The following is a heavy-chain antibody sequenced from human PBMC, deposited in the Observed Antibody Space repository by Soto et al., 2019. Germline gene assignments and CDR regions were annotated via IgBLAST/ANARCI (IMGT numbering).Heavy chain of an antibody. V-gene: IGHV3-66*01. D-gene: IGHD3-22*01. CDR2: IYSGVST. Sequence: GGSLRLSCAASGFTVNNNYMSWVRQAPGKGLEWVSVIYSGVSTYYADSVMGRFTISRDNSKNTVLFQMNSLRAEDTAVYYFARASYYYDSRGYYYRYYFDYWGQGALVTVSS. CDR1: GFTVNNNY. J-gene: IGHJ4*02. CDR3: ARASYYYDSRGYYYRYYFDY.